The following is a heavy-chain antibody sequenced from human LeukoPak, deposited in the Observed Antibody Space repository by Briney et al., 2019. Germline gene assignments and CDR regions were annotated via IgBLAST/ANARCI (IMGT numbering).Heavy chain of an antibody. D-gene: IGHD3-3*01. J-gene: IGHJ4*02. CDR2: ISGSGGST. V-gene: IGHV3-23*01. Sequence: GGSLRLSCAACGFTLSSYAMIWVGQAPGKGLEWVSAISGSGGSTYYADSVKGRFTISRDNSKTTQYLQMNSLRAEDTAVYYCASTLTYYDFWSGYPVDYWGQGTLVTVSS. CDR3: ASTLTYYDFWSGYPVDY. CDR1: GFTLSSYA.